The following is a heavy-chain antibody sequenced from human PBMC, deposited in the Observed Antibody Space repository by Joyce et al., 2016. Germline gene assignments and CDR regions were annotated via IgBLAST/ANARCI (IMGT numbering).Heavy chain of an antibody. J-gene: IGHJ6*02. V-gene: IGHV3-23*01. CDR2: SSGRGSST. CDR1: GCTFSSFA. CDR3: ANAVTGYYYYYYGMDV. Sequence: EVQLLESGGGLVQPGGSLRLSCAASGCTFSSFAMSGVRQAPGKGLEGVSASSGRGSSTYYADSVKGRFTISRDNSKNTLYLQMNSRRAEDTAVYYCANAVTGYYYYYYGMDVWGQGTTVTVSS. D-gene: IGHD4-11*01.